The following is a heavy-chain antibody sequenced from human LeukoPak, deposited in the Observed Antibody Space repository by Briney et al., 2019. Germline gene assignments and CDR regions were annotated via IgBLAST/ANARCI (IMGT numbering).Heavy chain of an antibody. J-gene: IGHJ6*02. CDR2: IYSDGDGGST. CDR1: GFTVSSNH. Sequence: GGSLRLSCAASGFTVSSNHMSWVRQAPGKGLEWVSLIYSDGDGGSTFYADSVKGRFTISRDNSKNALYLQMYSLRADDTAVYYCVRDHTVLTGSAMDVWGQGTTVTVSS. V-gene: IGHV3-53*01. D-gene: IGHD3-9*01. CDR3: VRDHTVLTGSAMDV.